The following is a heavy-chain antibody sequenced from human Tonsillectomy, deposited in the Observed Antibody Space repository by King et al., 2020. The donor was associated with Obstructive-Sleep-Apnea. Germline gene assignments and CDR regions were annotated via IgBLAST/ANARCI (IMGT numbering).Heavy chain of an antibody. CDR3: ARSLGSSGYLPFDY. Sequence: QLQESGPGLVKPSETLSLTCTVSGGSISSYYWSWIRQPPGKGLAWIGYIYYSGSTNYNPSLKSRVTISVDTSKNQFSLKLSSVTAADTAVYYCARSLGSSGYLPFDYWGQGTLVTVSS. V-gene: IGHV4-59*08. D-gene: IGHD3-22*01. CDR2: IYYSGST. J-gene: IGHJ4*02. CDR1: GGSISSYY.